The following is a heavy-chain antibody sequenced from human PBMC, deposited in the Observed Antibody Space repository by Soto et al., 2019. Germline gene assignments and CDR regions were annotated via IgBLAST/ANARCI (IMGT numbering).Heavy chain of an antibody. V-gene: IGHV3-23*01. CDR1: GFTFSSYA. J-gene: IGHJ4*02. D-gene: IGHD3-10*01. CDR2: ISGSGGST. CDR3: AKGGDHSGGADY. Sequence: GGSLRLSCAASGFTFSSYAMSWVRQAPGKGLERVSAISGSGGSTYYADSVKGRFTISRDNSKNTLYLQMNSLRAEDTAVYYCAKGGDHSGGADYWGQGTLVTVSS.